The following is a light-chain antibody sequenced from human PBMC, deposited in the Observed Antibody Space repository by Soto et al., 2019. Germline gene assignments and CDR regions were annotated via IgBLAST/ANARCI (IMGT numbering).Light chain of an antibody. CDR3: QLHTTYPRP. V-gene: IGKV1-17*03. CDR1: QDIGYH. CDR2: SAS. Sequence: DIQMTQSPSVMSAAVGYRVTITCRASQDIGYHLGWFQQKPGKDPERIIYSASSLDSGVPLRFSSTGSGTEFTFTTSSLQPEEFATYYCQLHTTYPRPVGQGTPVEIK. J-gene: IGKJ1*01.